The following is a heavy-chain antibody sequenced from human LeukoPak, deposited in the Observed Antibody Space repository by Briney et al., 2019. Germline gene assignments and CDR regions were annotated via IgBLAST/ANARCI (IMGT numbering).Heavy chain of an antibody. J-gene: IGHJ6*03. CDR2: IRFDGSNK. D-gene: IGHD1-7*01. V-gene: IGHV3-30*02. CDR1: GFTFSSYG. Sequence: GGSLRLSCAASGFTFSSYGMHWVRQAPGKGLEWVAFIRFDGSNKYYADSVKGRFTISRDNSKNTLYLQMNSLRAEDTAVYYCAKDLDWNYSGNMDVWGKGTTVTVSS. CDR3: AKDLDWNYSGNMDV.